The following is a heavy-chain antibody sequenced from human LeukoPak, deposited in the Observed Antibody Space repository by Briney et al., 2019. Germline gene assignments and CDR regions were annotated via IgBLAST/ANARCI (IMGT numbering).Heavy chain of an antibody. D-gene: IGHD2-2*01. CDR1: GGSISSSSYY. Sequence: SETLSLTCTVSGGSISSSSYYWGWIRQPPGKGLECIGSIYYSGSTYYNPSLKSRVTISVDTSKNQFSLKLSSVTAADTAVYYCARGGYCSSTSCYIWFDPWGQGTLVTVSS. CDR2: IYYSGST. V-gene: IGHV4-39*07. J-gene: IGHJ5*02. CDR3: ARGGYCSSTSCYIWFDP.